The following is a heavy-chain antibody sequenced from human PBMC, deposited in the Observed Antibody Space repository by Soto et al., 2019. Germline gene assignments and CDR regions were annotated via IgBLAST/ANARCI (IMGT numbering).Heavy chain of an antibody. Sequence: ASVKVSCKASGYTSTSYGISWVRQAPGQGLEWMGWISAYNGNTNYAQKLQGRVTMTTDTSTSTAYMELRSLRSDDTAVYYCARDSDYYDSSGYYYLKDLFDYWGQGTLVTVSS. D-gene: IGHD3-22*01. CDR2: ISAYNGNT. J-gene: IGHJ4*02. CDR1: GYTSTSYG. V-gene: IGHV1-18*01. CDR3: ARDSDYYDSSGYYYLKDLFDY.